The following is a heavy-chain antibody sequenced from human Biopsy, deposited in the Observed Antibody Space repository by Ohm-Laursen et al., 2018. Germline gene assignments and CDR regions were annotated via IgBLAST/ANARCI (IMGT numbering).Heavy chain of an antibody. Sequence: SLRLSCTASGFTFSSYWVHWVRQVPGKGLVWVSRIKTGGSVITYADSVKGRFTISRDNAKNRLYLQMNSLRAEDSALYYCARDLSGKDDYWGQGTLVTVSS. CDR3: ARDLSGKDDY. CDR1: GFTFSSYW. J-gene: IGHJ4*02. V-gene: IGHV3-74*01. D-gene: IGHD3-9*01. CDR2: IKTGGSVI.